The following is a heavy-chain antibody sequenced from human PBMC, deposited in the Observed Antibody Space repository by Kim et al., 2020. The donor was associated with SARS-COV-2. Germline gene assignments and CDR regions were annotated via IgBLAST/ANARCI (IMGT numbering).Heavy chain of an antibody. CDR2: IYYSGST. V-gene: IGHV4-39*01. CDR1: GGSISSSSYY. J-gene: IGHJ4*02. CDR3: ASLPGRYSGYELYYFDY. D-gene: IGHD5-12*01. Sequence: SETLSLTCTVSGGSISSSSYYWGWIRQPPGKGLEWIGSIYYSGSTYYNPSLKSRVTISVDTSKNQFSLKLSSVTAADTAVYYCASLPGRYSGYELYYFDYWGQGTLVTVSS.